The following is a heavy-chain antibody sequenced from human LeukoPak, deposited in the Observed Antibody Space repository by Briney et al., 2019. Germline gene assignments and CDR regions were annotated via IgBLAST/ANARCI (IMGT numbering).Heavy chain of an antibody. CDR3: APLTGEN. D-gene: IGHD7-27*01. Sequence: GGSLRLSCAASGFTFSSYGMHWVRQAPGKGLEWVAVISYDGSNKYYADSVKGRFTISRDNAKNSLYLQMNSLRAEDTAVYYCAPLTGENWGQGTLVTVSS. J-gene: IGHJ4*02. CDR1: GFTFSSYG. V-gene: IGHV3-30*03. CDR2: ISYDGSNK.